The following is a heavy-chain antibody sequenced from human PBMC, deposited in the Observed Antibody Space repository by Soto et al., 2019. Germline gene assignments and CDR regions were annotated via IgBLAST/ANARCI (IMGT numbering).Heavy chain of an antibody. CDR1: GYTFTSYD. Sequence: ASVKVSCKASGYTFTSYDINWVRQATGQGLEWMGWMNPNSGNTGYAQKFQGRVTMTRNTSISTAYMELSSLRSEDTAVYYCAKDGPPHNIDYGDYGADFQHWGQGTLVTVSS. J-gene: IGHJ1*01. CDR3: AKDGPPHNIDYGDYGADFQH. D-gene: IGHD4-17*01. CDR2: MNPNSGNT. V-gene: IGHV1-8*01.